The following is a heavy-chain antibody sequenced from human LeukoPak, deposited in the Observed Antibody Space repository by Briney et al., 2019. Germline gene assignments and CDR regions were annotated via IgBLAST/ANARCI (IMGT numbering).Heavy chain of an antibody. CDR1: GGSITSSSYY. Sequence: SETLSLTCTVSGGSITSSSYYWGWIRQPPGRGLEWIGSIYFSGNTYYNPSLKSRVTISVDTSKNQFSLKLSSVTAADTAVYYCARDGRFPPEVLPRYFDYWGQGTLVTVSS. CDR2: IYFSGNT. D-gene: IGHD1-26*01. CDR3: ARDGRFPPEVLPRYFDY. J-gene: IGHJ4*02. V-gene: IGHV4-39*07.